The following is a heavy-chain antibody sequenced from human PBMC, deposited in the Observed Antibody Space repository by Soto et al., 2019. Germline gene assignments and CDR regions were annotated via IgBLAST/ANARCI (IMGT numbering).Heavy chain of an antibody. V-gene: IGHV3-23*01. J-gene: IGHJ4*02. CDR1: GFTFSNYA. Sequence: EVQLLESGGGLVQRGGSLRLSCAVSGFTFSNYAMSWVRQTPGKGLEWVSTVTGTSRGTYYADSVKGRFTISRDNSKNTRSLKIKFLRVENTAIDYGAKRPASPNPACQAQVPDDFDYWGQGTLVSVAS. CDR3: AKRPASPNPACQAQVPDDFDY. CDR2: VTGTSRGT. D-gene: IGHD2-8*01.